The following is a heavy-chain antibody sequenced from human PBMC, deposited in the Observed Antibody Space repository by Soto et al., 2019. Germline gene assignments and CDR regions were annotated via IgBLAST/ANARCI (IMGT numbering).Heavy chain of an antibody. J-gene: IGHJ6*02. CDR1: GYSFTSYW. CDR3: ARHGAVSSSAQFYYYYGMDV. D-gene: IGHD6-6*01. V-gene: IGHV5-51*01. Sequence: GESLKISCKGSGYSFTSYWIGWVRQMPGKGLEWMGIIYPGDSDTRYSPSFQGQVTISADKSNSTAYLQWSSLKASDTAMYYCARHGAVSSSAQFYYYYGMDVWGQGTTVTVSS. CDR2: IYPGDSDT.